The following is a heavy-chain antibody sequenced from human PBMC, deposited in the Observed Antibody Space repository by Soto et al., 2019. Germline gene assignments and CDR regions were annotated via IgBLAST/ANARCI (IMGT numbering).Heavy chain of an antibody. CDR3: VRRSGHHYGLDV. V-gene: IGHV5-51*01. D-gene: IGHD3-3*01. CDR2: IYPGDSDT. CDR1: GCRFTSYW. J-gene: IGHJ6*02. Sequence: PGESLKISCEGFGCRFTSYWMAWVRQMPGKGLEWMGIIYPGDSDTRYNPSFQGQVTISADKSINTAYLQWSSLKASDTAMYYCVRRSGHHYGLDVWGLGTTVTVSS.